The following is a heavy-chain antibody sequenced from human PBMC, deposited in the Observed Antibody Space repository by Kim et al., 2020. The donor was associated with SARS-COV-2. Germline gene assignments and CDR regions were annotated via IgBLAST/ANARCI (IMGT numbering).Heavy chain of an antibody. CDR1: GFTVSSNY. Sequence: GGSLRLSCAASGFTVSSNYMSWVRQAPGKGLEWVSVIYSGGSTYYADSVKGRFTISRDNSKNTLYLQMNSLRAEDTAVYYCARDRGDPPYYYYGMDVWGQGTSLTVSS. V-gene: IGHV3-66*01. CDR2: IYSGGST. D-gene: IGHD2-21*01. J-gene: IGHJ6*02. CDR3: ARDRGDPPYYYYGMDV.